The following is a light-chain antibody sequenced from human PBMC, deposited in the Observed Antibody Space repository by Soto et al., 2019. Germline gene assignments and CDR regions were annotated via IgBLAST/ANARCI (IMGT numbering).Light chain of an antibody. V-gene: IGKV2-28*01. CDR3: MQALETPLT. J-gene: IGKJ3*01. CDR2: MGF. CDR1: QSLLHSNGHNF. Sequence: DIVMTQSPLSLVVTPGETASISCRSSQSLLHSNGHNFLDWYVQKAGQSPQLLIYMGFDRASGVPVRFSGSGSGTDFTLTISRVEAEDVGVYFCMQALETPLTFGPGTKVDIK.